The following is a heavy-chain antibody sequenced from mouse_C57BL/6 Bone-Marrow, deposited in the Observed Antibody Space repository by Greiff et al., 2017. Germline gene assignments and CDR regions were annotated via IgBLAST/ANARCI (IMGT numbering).Heavy chain of an antibody. D-gene: IGHD1-1*02. Sequence: VQRVESGPGLVQPSQSLSITCTVSGFSLTSYGVHWVRQSPGKGLEWLGVIWSGGSTDYNAAFMSRLSITTDNSNSQAFFKMNSLQADDTALYYCAKGGGPGDFDDWGQGTTLKVSS. CDR3: AKGGGPGDFDD. J-gene: IGHJ2*01. CDR1: GFSLTSYG. CDR2: IWSGGST. V-gene: IGHV2-5*01.